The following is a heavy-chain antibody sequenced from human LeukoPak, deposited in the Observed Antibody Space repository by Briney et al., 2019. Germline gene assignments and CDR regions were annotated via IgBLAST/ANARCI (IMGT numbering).Heavy chain of an antibody. V-gene: IGHV4-30-2*06. Sequence: PSQTLSLTCTMSGGSFSWGGSYWTWIRQSPGRGLEWIGYVFFNGDTYYNSSFKSRVTLSVDKPNKTFSLKLTSVTAADTAVYCARDSRMASRTGTFDSWGQGMSVIVAS. D-gene: IGHD1-7*01. CDR1: GGSFSWGGSY. CDR2: VFFNGDT. J-gene: IGHJ4*02. CDR3: ARDSRMASRTGTFDS.